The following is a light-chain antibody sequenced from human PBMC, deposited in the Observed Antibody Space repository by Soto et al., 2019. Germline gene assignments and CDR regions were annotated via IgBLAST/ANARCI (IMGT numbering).Light chain of an antibody. CDR3: SPYTSSSIF. CDR1: SSDVGGYNY. J-gene: IGLJ1*01. V-gene: IGLV2-14*01. CDR2: DVS. Sequence: QSALTQPASVSGSPGQSITISCTGTSSDVGGYNYVSWYQQHPGKAPKLMIYDVSNRPSGVSNRFSGSKSGNTASLTISGLQAEDEADYYCSPYTSSSIFFGTGTKVTVL.